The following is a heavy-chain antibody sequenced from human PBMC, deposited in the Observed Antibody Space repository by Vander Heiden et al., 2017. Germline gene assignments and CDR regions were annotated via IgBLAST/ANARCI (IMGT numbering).Heavy chain of an antibody. CDR3: ARERANHGGNSGPGDY. CDR2: IYYSGST. CDR1: GGSISSGGYY. D-gene: IGHD2-21*02. V-gene: IGHV4-31*03. J-gene: IGHJ4*02. Sequence: QVQLQESGPGLVKPSQTLSLTCTFSGGSISSGGYYWSWIRQHPGKGLEWIGYIYYSGSTYYNPSLKSRVTISVDTSKNQFSLKLSSVTAADTAVYYCARERANHGGNSGPGDYWGQGTLVTVSS.